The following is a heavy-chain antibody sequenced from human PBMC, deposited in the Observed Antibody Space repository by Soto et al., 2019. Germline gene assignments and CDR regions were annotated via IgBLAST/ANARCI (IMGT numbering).Heavy chain of an antibody. CDR2: INHSGST. V-gene: IGHV4-34*01. Sequence: QVQLQQWGAGLLKPSETLSLTCAVYGGSFSGYYWSWIRQPPGKGLAWIGEINHSGSTNYNPSLKSRVTISVDTSTNQCSLKLSSVTAADTAVYYCASNDSSGYCPGYWGQGTLVTVSS. CDR3: ASNDSSGYCPGY. CDR1: GGSFSGYY. J-gene: IGHJ4*02. D-gene: IGHD3-22*01.